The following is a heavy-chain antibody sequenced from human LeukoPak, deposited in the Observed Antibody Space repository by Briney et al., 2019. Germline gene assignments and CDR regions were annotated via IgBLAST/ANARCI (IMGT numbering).Heavy chain of an antibody. D-gene: IGHD6-13*01. Sequence: PGGSLRLSCVTSGFTFSTSAMGWVRQAPGTGLEWVSVVSDSGDYTSYADSVKGRFTISRDNSKNTLYLQMNSLRAEDTAVYYCAKTPYSSSWPTLGWYFDYWGQGTLVTVSS. J-gene: IGHJ4*02. CDR2: VSDSGDYT. CDR1: GFTFSTSA. V-gene: IGHV3-23*01. CDR3: AKTPYSSSWPTLGWYFDY.